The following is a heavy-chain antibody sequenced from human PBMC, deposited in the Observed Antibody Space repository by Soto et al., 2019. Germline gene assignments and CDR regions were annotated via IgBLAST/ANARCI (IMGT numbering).Heavy chain of an antibody. V-gene: IGHV3-33*01. J-gene: IGHJ4*02. Sequence: QVQLVESGGGVVQPGRSLRLSCAASGFTFSSYGMHWVRQAPGKGLEWVAVIWYDGSNNYYADSVKGRFTISRDNSKNTLYLQMNSLRAEDTAVYYCARCSSGGYYFDYWGQGTLVTVSS. CDR3: ARCSSGGYYFDY. D-gene: IGHD6-19*01. CDR2: IWYDGSNN. CDR1: GFTFSSYG.